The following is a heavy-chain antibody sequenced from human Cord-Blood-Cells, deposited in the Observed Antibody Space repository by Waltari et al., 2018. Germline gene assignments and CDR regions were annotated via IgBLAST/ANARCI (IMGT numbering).Heavy chain of an antibody. Sequence: EVQLVESGGGLVQPGGSLRLSCAASGFPFSSYSMKWVRPAPGKGLEWVSYISSSSSTIYYADSVKGRFTISRDNAKNSLYLQMNSLRAEDTAVYYCARPYCGGDCYYFDYWGQGTLVTVSS. CDR3: ARPYCGGDCYYFDY. CDR1: GFPFSSYS. V-gene: IGHV3-48*01. D-gene: IGHD2-21*01. CDR2: ISSSSSTI. J-gene: IGHJ4*02.